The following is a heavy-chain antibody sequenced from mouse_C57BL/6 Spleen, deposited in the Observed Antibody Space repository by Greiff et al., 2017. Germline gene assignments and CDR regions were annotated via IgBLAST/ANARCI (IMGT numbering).Heavy chain of an antibody. V-gene: IGHV1-64*01. J-gene: IGHJ4*01. Sequence: VQLQQPGAELVKPGASVKLSCKASGYTFTSYWMHWVKQRPGQGLEWIGMIHPNSGSTNYNEKFKSKATLTVDKSSSTAYMQLSSLTSEDSAVYYCARLDGYYSYYYAMDYWGQGTSVTVSS. CDR2: IHPNSGST. D-gene: IGHD2-3*01. CDR3: ARLDGYYSYYYAMDY. CDR1: GYTFTSYW.